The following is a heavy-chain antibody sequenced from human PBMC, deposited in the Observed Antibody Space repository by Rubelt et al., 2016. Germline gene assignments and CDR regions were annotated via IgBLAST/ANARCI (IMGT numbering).Heavy chain of an antibody. V-gene: IGHV4-39*07. CDR2: IYYSGST. Sequence: QLQLQESGPGLVKPSETLSLTCTVSGGSISSSSYYWGWIRQPPGKGLEWIGSIYYSGSTYYNPSLQSRGTISVDTSKNQFSLKLSSGTAADTAVYYCASQSSSGWYAFDIWGQGTMVTVSS. J-gene: IGHJ3*02. CDR3: ASQSSSGWYAFDI. D-gene: IGHD6-19*01. CDR1: GGSISSSSYY.